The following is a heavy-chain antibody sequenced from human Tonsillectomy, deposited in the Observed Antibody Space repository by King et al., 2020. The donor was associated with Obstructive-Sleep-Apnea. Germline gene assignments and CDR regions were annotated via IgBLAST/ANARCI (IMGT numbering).Heavy chain of an antibody. Sequence: EVQLVESGAEVKKPGESLKISCKGSGYSFTSYWIGWVRQMPGKGLEWMGIIYPGDSDTRYSPSFQGQVTISADKSISTAYLQWSSLKASDTAMYYCARLGMSSGYYYRSRDVYFDYWGQGTLVTVSS. J-gene: IGHJ4*02. D-gene: IGHD3-22*01. CDR2: IYPGDSDT. V-gene: IGHV5-51*01. CDR3: ARLGMSSGYYYRSRDVYFDY. CDR1: GYSFTSYW.